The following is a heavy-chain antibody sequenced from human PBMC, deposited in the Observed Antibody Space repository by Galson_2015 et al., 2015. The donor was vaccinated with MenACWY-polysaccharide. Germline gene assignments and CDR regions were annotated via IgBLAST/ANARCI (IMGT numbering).Heavy chain of an antibody. Sequence: SETLSLTCAVSGGSISSSNWWSWVRQPPGKGLEWIGEIYHSGSTNYNPSLKSRVTISVDTSKNQFSLRLSSVTAADTAVYYCARTRSGDFWSGYYYYYYGMDVWGQGTTVTVSS. CDR2: IYHSGST. CDR1: GGSISSSNW. D-gene: IGHD3-3*01. CDR3: ARTRSGDFWSGYYYYYYGMDV. J-gene: IGHJ6*02. V-gene: IGHV4-4*02.